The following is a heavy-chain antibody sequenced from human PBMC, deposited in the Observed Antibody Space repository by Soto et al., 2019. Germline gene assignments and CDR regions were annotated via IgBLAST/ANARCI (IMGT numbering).Heavy chain of an antibody. Sequence: EVLLVESGGGLGKPGGSLSLSCAASGFTFSTYNMNWVRQAPGKGLEWVSSINGRGNYIYYTDAVKGRFTISRDNAKTSLYLQMNSLRAEDTAVYYCAREDGIVGATSAFDYWGQGTLVTVSS. J-gene: IGHJ4*02. CDR3: AREDGIVGATSAFDY. CDR1: GFTFSTYN. CDR2: INGRGNYI. V-gene: IGHV3-21*01. D-gene: IGHD1-26*01.